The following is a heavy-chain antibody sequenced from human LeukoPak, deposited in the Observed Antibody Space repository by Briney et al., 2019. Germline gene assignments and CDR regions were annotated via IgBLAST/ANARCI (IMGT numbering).Heavy chain of an antibody. J-gene: IGHJ4*02. CDR3: ARGRDLDCSSTSCSMFDY. V-gene: IGHV1-18*01. CDR2: ISAYTGET. Sequence: ASVKVSCKASGCTFTSYGISWVRQAPRQGLEWMGWISAYTGETNFAQQLQGRVTMTTDTSTTTAYMELRSLRSDDTAVYYCARGRDLDCSSTSCSMFDYWGQGTLVTVSS. CDR1: GCTFTSYG. D-gene: IGHD2-2*01.